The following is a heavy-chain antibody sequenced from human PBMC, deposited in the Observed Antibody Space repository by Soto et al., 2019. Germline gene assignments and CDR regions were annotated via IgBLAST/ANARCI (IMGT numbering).Heavy chain of an antibody. CDR2: IWYDGSKK. V-gene: IGHV3-33*03. Sequence: GSLRLSGAASGFPFSSYGMHWVRQAPGKGLDWVGVIWYDGSKKDYAESVKGRFTISRDNSKNMLYLQMNSLRADDTAVYYCASSINWGQGTLVTVSS. CDR3: ASSIN. CDR1: GFPFSSYG. J-gene: IGHJ4*02.